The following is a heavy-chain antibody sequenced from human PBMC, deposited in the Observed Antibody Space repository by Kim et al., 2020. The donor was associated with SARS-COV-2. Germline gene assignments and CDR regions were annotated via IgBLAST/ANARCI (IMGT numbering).Heavy chain of an antibody. V-gene: IGHV4-31*03. Sequence: SETLSLTCTVSGGSISSGGYYWSWIRQHPGKGLEWIGYIYYSGSTYYNPSLKSRVTISVDTSKNQFSLKLSSVTAADTAVYYCARDTRGSKGYCSGGSCYLRWFDPWGQGTLVTVSS. CDR3: ARDTRGSKGYCSGGSCYLRWFDP. J-gene: IGHJ5*02. D-gene: IGHD2-15*01. CDR2: IYYSGST. CDR1: GGSISSGGYY.